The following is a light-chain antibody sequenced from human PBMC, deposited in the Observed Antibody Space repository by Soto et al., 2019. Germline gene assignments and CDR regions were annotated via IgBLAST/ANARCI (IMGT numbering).Light chain of an antibody. Sequence: DIQMTQSPSSLSAPVVDIVTITCQASQNINNYLNWYQQKPGRAPKLLIYDASNLEAGVPSRFRGSGSGTDFTFTISRLQPEDIATYYCQQYDNLLTFGGGTKVDIK. CDR3: QQYDNLLT. V-gene: IGKV1-33*01. CDR2: DAS. CDR1: QNINNY. J-gene: IGKJ4*01.